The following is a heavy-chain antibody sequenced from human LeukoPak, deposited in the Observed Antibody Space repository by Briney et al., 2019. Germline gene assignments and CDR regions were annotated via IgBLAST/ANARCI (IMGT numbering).Heavy chain of an antibody. J-gene: IGHJ4*02. V-gene: IGHV3-53*01. Sequence: RGSLRLSCTVSGFTVSSDSMSWVRQAPGKGLEWVSFIYSGGSTHYSDSVKGRFTISRDNSKNTLYLQMNSLRAEDTAVYYCARRAGAYSHPYDYWGQGTLVTVSS. CDR2: IYSGGST. CDR1: GFTVSSDS. CDR3: ARRAGAYSHPYDY. D-gene: IGHD4/OR15-4a*01.